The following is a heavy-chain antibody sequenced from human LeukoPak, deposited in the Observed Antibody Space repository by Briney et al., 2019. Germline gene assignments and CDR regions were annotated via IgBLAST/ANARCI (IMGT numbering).Heavy chain of an antibody. CDR2: IYHSGNT. V-gene: IGHV4-38-2*01. CDR1: DYSISSDYY. D-gene: IGHD1-26*01. CDR3: ASSKSGYIDY. J-gene: IGHJ4*02. Sequence: PSETLSLTCAVSDYSISSDYYWAWIRQPPGKGLEWIGCIYHSGNTCYNPSLESRITISVDTSKNQFSLKVSSVTAADTAVYYCASSKSGYIDYWGQGTLVTVSS.